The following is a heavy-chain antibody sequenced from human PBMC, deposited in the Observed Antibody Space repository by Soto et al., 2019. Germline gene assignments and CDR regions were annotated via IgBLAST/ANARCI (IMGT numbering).Heavy chain of an antibody. D-gene: IGHD4-17*01. CDR1: GYTFTSYG. CDR3: ARVTGMTTVTTVWFDP. J-gene: IGHJ5*02. V-gene: IGHV1-18*04. Sequence: ASVKVSCKASGYTFTSYGISWVRQAPGQGLEWMGWISAYNGNTNYAQKLQGRVTMTTDTSTSTAYMELRSLRSDDTAVYYCARVTGMTTVTTVWFDPWGQGTLVTVSS. CDR2: ISAYNGNT.